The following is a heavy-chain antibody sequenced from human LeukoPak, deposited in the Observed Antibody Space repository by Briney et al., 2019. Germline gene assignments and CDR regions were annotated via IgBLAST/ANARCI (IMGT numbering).Heavy chain of an antibody. V-gene: IGHV3-11*01. CDR3: VRVRGSYAFDF. CDR2: ISQSGDTI. J-gene: IGHJ4*02. D-gene: IGHD1-26*01. Sequence: PGGSLRLSCAASGFTFSDYYMSWFRQAPGKGLECISYISQSGDTIYYADSVKGRFTISRGNAKGSLYVQMNSLRAEDTAVYYCVRVRGSYAFDFWGQGTPVIVSS. CDR1: GFTFSDYY.